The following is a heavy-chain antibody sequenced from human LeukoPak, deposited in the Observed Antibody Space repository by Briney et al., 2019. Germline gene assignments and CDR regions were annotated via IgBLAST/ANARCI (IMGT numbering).Heavy chain of an antibody. CDR3: ARGIDFWSGYYDGMDV. CDR2: MNPNSGNT. CDR1: GYTFTSYD. V-gene: IGHV1-8*01. D-gene: IGHD3-3*01. Sequence: GASVKVSCKASGYTFTSYDINWVRQATGQGLEWMGWMNPNSGNTGYAQKFQGRVTMTRNTSISTAYMELSSLRSEDTAVYYCARGIDFWSGYYDGMDVWGQGTTVTASS. J-gene: IGHJ6*02.